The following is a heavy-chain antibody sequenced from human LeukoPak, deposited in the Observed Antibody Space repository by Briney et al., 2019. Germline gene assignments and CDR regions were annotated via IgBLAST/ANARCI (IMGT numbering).Heavy chain of an antibody. V-gene: IGHV4-34*01. Sequence: SETLSLTCAVYGGSFNYYYWSWIRQPPGKGLEWIGEINHSGSTNYNPSLKSRVTISVDTSNNQFSLKLNSVTAADTAVYYCARVRYSYGHKVYGMDVWGQGTTVTVSS. J-gene: IGHJ6*02. CDR3: ARVRYSYGHKVYGMDV. CDR1: GGSFNYYY. D-gene: IGHD5-18*01. CDR2: INHSGST.